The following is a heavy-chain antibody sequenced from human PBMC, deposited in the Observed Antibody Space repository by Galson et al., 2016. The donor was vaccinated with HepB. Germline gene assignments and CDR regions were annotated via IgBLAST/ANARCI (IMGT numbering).Heavy chain of an antibody. CDR1: GFTFSDYY. V-gene: IGHV3-30*03. D-gene: IGHD6-19*01. Sequence: SLRLSCAASGFTFSDYYMSWVRQPPGKGLEWVAVISSDGSNKYYVDSVKGRFTISRDNSRNTLYLQMNSLRAEDTAVYYCARDYRYSSGWSTYYYVMDVWGQGTTVTVSS. CDR3: ARDYRYSSGWSTYYYVMDV. J-gene: IGHJ6*02. CDR2: ISSDGSNK.